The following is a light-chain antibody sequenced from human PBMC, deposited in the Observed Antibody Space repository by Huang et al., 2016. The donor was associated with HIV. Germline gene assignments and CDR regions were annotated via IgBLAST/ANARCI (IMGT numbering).Light chain of an antibody. V-gene: IGKV3-11*01. J-gene: IGKJ4*01. CDR3: QQRVNGLT. Sequence: EIVLTQSPATLSFFPGQRVSLSCRASQNINTHLAWYQQRPGQPPRLLIYEASNRVPGVAARFSGSGAGTDFTLTISSLESEDFATYYCQQRVNGLTFGGGTKV. CDR2: EAS. CDR1: QNINTH.